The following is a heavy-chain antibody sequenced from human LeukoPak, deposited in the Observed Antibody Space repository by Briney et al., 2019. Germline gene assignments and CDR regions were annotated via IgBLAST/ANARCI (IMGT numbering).Heavy chain of an antibody. CDR2: INPNSGGT. CDR3: AAALTPAHDAFDI. CDR1: GYTFTGYY. Sequence: GASVKVSCKASGYTFTGYYMHWVRQAPGQGLEWMGWINPNSGGTNYAQKFQGWVTMTRDTSISTAYMELSRLRSDDTAVYYCAAALTPAHDAFDIWGQGTMVTVSS. D-gene: IGHD3-9*01. J-gene: IGHJ3*02. V-gene: IGHV1-2*04.